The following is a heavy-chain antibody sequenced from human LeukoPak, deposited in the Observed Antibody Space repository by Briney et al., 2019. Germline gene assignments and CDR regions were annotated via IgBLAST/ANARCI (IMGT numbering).Heavy chain of an antibody. V-gene: IGHV4-59*11. Sequence: PSETLSLTCAVSGGSISSHYWSWIRQPPGKGLEWIGYFHYSGSTNYNPSLKSRVTISVDTSKNQFSLKLSSVTAADTAVYYCTREGVYYDNGRGAFDIWGQGTMVTVSS. CDR2: FHYSGST. J-gene: IGHJ3*02. CDR1: GGSISSHY. D-gene: IGHD3-22*01. CDR3: TREGVYYDNGRGAFDI.